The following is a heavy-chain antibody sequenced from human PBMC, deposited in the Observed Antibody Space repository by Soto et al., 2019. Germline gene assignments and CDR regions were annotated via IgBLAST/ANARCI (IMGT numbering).Heavy chain of an antibody. V-gene: IGHV5-51*01. J-gene: IGHJ6*02. CDR3: ACLGFNGGVWGGDYHAHHYYGMDV. CDR2: IYPGDSDT. Sequence: PGESLKISCMGSGYKVSTWHNFTSYWIAWVRQMPGEGLEWMGIIYPGDSDTRYSPSFQGQVTISADKSINSVYLQWSSLKASETATYSSACLGFNGGVWGGDYHAHHYYGMDVWGQGTTVTVSS. D-gene: IGHD3-3*01. CDR1: GYKVSTWHNFTSYW.